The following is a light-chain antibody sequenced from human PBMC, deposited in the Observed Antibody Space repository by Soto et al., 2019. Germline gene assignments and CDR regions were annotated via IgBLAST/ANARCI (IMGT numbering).Light chain of an antibody. Sequence: EIVLTQSPGTLSLSPGERATLSCRASQSVSNNYLARYQQKPGQAPRLLIYGASNRATGIPDRFSGSGSGTDFAPTISRLEPEDFAVYYCQQYGSSGTFGQGTKVDIK. J-gene: IGKJ1*01. CDR1: QSVSNNY. V-gene: IGKV3-20*01. CDR2: GAS. CDR3: QQYGSSGT.